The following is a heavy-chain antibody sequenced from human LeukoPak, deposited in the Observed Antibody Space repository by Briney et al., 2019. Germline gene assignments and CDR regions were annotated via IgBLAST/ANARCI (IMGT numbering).Heavy chain of an antibody. V-gene: IGHV1-8*02. CDR1: GYTFTGYY. CDR3: ARGRRYYGSGSYYKSQYFDY. D-gene: IGHD3-10*01. Sequence: ASVKVSCKASGYTFTGYYMHWVRQAPGQGLEWMGWINPNSGNTGYAQKFQGRVTMTRNTSISTAYMELSSLRSEDTAVYYCARGRRYYGSGSYYKSQYFDYWGQGTLVTVSS. CDR2: INPNSGNT. J-gene: IGHJ4*02.